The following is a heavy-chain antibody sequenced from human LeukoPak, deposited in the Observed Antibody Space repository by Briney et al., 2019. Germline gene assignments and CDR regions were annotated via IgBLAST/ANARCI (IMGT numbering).Heavy chain of an antibody. D-gene: IGHD4-17*01. Sequence: ASVKVSCTTSGYTFTSYYIHWVRQAPGQGLEWMGIINPSGGSTSYAQKFQGRVTMTRDTFTSTVYMYLSSLRSEDTAVYYCARDSLYGVVDYWGQGTLVTVSS. V-gene: IGHV1-46*01. J-gene: IGHJ4*02. CDR2: INPSGGST. CDR3: ARDSLYGVVDY. CDR1: GYTFTSYY.